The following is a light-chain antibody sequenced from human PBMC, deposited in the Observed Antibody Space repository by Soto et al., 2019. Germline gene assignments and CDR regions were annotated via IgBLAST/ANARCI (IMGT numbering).Light chain of an antibody. CDR2: GAS. V-gene: IGKV3-20*01. J-gene: IGKJ1*01. CDR1: QSVSSSY. Sequence: EIVLTKSPGTLALAPGERATLSCRASQSVSSSYLAWYQQKPGQAPRLLIYGASSRATGIPDRFSGSGSGTDFTLTISRLEPEDFAVYYCQQYGSSPWPFGQGTMVAIK. CDR3: QQYGSSPWP.